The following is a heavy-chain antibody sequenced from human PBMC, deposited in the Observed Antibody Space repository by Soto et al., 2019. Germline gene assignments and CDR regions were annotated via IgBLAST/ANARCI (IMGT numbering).Heavy chain of an antibody. CDR2: INPSGGST. Sequence: GASVKVSCKASGYTFTRYYMHWVRLAPGQGLEWMGIINPSGGSTSYAQKFQGRVTMTRDTSTSTVYMELSSLRSEDTAVYYCARDPAVAGTGYGMDVWGQGTTVTVSS. V-gene: IGHV1-46*01. CDR3: ARDPAVAGTGYGMDV. CDR1: GYTFTRYY. J-gene: IGHJ6*02. D-gene: IGHD6-19*01.